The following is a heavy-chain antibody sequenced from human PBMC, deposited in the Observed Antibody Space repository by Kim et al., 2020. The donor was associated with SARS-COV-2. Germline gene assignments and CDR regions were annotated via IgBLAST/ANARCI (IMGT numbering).Heavy chain of an antibody. CDR1: GFTFSSYA. V-gene: IGHV3-23*01. Sequence: GGSLRLSCAASGFTFSSYAMSWVRQAPGKGLEWLSVIITSGGTTYAEDAVEGLITISSDTYQNQLYLTMNSLRVENAALYYWANDYVGYGM. D-gene: IGHD3-16*01. CDR3: ANDYVGYGM. J-gene: IGHJ6*01. CDR2: IITSGGTT.